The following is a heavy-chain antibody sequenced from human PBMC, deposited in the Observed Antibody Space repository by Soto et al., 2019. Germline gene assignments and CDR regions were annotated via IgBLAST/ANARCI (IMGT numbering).Heavy chain of an antibody. V-gene: IGHV3-15*01. CDR1: GFTFSNAW. D-gene: IGHD3-3*01. CDR2: IKSKTDGGTT. Sequence: GGSLRLSCAASGFTFSNAWMSWVRQAPGKGLEWVGRIKSKTDGGTTDYAAPVKGRFTISRDDSKNTLYLQMNSLKTEDTAVYYCTTLILASFWSGPPFYYYMDVWGKGTTVTVSS. CDR3: TTLILASFWSGPPFYYYMDV. J-gene: IGHJ6*03.